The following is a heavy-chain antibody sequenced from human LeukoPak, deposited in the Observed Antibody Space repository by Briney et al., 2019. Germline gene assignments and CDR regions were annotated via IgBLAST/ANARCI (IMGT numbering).Heavy chain of an antibody. CDR2: IRYDGSNK. V-gene: IGHV3-30*02. J-gene: IGHJ4*02. Sequence: GGSLRLSCAASGFTFSSYGMHWVRQAPGKGLEWVAFIRYDGSNKDYADSVKGRFTIARDNSKNTLYLQMNSLRAEDTAVYYCAKDRATMIVVGYFDYWGQGTLVTVSS. CDR1: GFTFSSYG. D-gene: IGHD3-22*01. CDR3: AKDRATMIVVGYFDY.